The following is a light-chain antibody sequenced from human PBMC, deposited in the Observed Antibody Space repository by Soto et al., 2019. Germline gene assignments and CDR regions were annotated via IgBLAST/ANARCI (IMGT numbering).Light chain of an antibody. CDR3: QQYKSYFT. Sequence: DIHMTQSPSTLSAYVGDRVTITCRASQSIGGWLAWYQQKPGKAPKVLIYKASNLESGVPSRFSGSGSGTEFTLTISSLQPDDFATYYCQQYKSYFTFGQGTKLEIK. CDR2: KAS. J-gene: IGKJ2*01. V-gene: IGKV1-5*03. CDR1: QSIGGW.